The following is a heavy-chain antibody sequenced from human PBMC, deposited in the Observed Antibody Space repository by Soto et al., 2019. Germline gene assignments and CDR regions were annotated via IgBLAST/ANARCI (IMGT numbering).Heavy chain of an antibody. V-gene: IGHV1-18*01. CDR3: AREWAITIFGVVIPYYYYGMDA. J-gene: IGHJ6*02. Sequence: ASVKVSCKASGYTFTSYGISWVRQAPGQGLEWMGWISAYNGNTNYAQKLQGRVTMTTDTSTSTAYMELRSLRSDDTAVYYCAREWAITIFGVVIPYYYYGMDAWGQGTTVTVSS. CDR2: ISAYNGNT. CDR1: GYTFTSYG. D-gene: IGHD3-3*01.